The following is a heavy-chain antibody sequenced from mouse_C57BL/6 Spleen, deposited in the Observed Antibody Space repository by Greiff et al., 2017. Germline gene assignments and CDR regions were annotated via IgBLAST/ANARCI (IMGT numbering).Heavy chain of an antibody. J-gene: IGHJ3*01. CDR2: INPNNGGT. CDR3: ARPYYYGSSYWFAY. V-gene: IGHV1-26*01. CDR1: GYTFTDYY. D-gene: IGHD1-1*01. Sequence: EVQLQQSGPELVKPGASVKISCKASGYTFTDYYMNWVKQSHGKSLEWIGDINPNNGGTSYSQKFKGKATLTVDKSSSTAYMELRSLTSEDSAVYYCARPYYYGSSYWFAYWGQGTLVTVSA.